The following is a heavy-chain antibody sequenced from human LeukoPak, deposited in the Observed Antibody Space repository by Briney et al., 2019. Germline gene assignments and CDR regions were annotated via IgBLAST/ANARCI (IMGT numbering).Heavy chain of an antibody. V-gene: IGHV4-39*01. CDR2: IYYSGST. CDR1: GGSISSSSYY. Sequence: NPSETLSLTCTVSGGSISSSSYYWGWIRQPPGKGLEWIGSIYYSGSTYYSPSLKSRVTISVDTSKNQFSLKLSSVTAADTAVYYCAQVAGTPYYYYYYMDVWGKGTTVTVSS. CDR3: AQVAGTPYYYYYYMDV. D-gene: IGHD6-19*01. J-gene: IGHJ6*03.